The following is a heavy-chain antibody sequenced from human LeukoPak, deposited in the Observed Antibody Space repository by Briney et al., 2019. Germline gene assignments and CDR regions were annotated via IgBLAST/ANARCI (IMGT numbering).Heavy chain of an antibody. D-gene: IGHD2-2*01. J-gene: IGHJ5*02. Sequence: GGSLRLSCAASGFSFSSYAMNWVRQAPGKGLEWVSGISGSGGSTYYADSVKGRFTSSRDNSKNTLYLQMNSLRAEDTAVYYCAARYCSSTSCLGPNWFDPWGQGTLVTVSS. CDR3: AARYCSSTSCLGPNWFDP. CDR2: ISGSGGST. V-gene: IGHV3-23*01. CDR1: GFSFSSYA.